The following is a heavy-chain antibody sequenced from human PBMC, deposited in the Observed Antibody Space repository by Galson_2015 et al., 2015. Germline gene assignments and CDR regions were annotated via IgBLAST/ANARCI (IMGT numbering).Heavy chain of an antibody. J-gene: IGHJ4*02. CDR2: ITTSGASP. D-gene: IGHD3-22*01. V-gene: IGHV3-23*01. CDR3: AKAACSDFYDPNYY. CDR1: GFTFSSYD. Sequence: SLRLSCAASGFTFSSYDMSWVRQAPGKGLEWVSLITTSGASPYYADSVKRRFTISRDNSKNTLYLQMISLRAEDTAMYFCAKAACSDFYDPNYYWGQGTLVTVSS.